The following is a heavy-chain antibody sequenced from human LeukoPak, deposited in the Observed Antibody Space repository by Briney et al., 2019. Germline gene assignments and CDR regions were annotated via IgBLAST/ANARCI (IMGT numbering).Heavy chain of an antibody. CDR2: IYYSGST. D-gene: IGHD3-22*01. CDR3: ARERHYYDSSGYSRTYIDY. CDR1: GGSISSYY. J-gene: IGHJ4*02. V-gene: IGHV4-59*01. Sequence: SETLSLTCTVSGGSISSYYWSCIRQPPGKGLEWIGYIYYSGSTNYNPSLKSRVTISVDTSKNQFSLKLSSVTAADTAVYYCARERHYYDSSGYSRTYIDYWGQGTLVTVSS.